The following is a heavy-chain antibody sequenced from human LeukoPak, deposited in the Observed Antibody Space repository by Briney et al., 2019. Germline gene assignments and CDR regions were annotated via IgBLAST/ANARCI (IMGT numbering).Heavy chain of an antibody. CDR3: AQSTQTTWIDY. CDR1: GGSISSYY. CDR2: IYYSGST. D-gene: IGHD4-17*01. V-gene: IGHV4-59*08. Sequence: PSETLSLTCTVSGGSISSYYWSWIRQPPGKGLEWIGYIYYSGSTNYNPSLKSRVTISVDTSKNQFSLKLSSVTAADTAVYYCAQSTQTTWIDYWGQGTLVTVSS. J-gene: IGHJ4*02.